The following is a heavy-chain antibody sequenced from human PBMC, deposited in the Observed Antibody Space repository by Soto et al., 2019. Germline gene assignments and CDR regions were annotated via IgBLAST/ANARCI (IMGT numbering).Heavy chain of an antibody. Sequence: QVQLQESGPGLVKPSGTLSLTCAVSGGSISSSNWWSWVRQPPGKGPEWIGEVFHSGNTNYNPSLKSRVTITIDKSNNQFSLELRSVTAADTAVYYCARDCSGATCYDYWGQGTLVTVSS. CDR2: VFHSGNT. CDR3: ARDCSGATCYDY. D-gene: IGHD2-15*01. J-gene: IGHJ4*02. CDR1: GGSISSSNW. V-gene: IGHV4-4*02.